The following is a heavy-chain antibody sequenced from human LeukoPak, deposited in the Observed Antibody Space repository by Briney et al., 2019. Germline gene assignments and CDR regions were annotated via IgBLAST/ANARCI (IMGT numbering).Heavy chain of an antibody. CDR3: VREARGYHYTYFDY. CDR1: GFTLGGHD. J-gene: IGHJ4*02. CDR2: VSAGHHA. V-gene: IGHV3-13*01. D-gene: IGHD5-18*01. Sequence: GGSLRLSCTASGFTLGGHDMHWVRQTTGDGLEWVAAVSAGHHAFYADSVKGRFTVSREDAKNSLYLQMNSLRAGDTAVYYCVREARGYHYTYFDYWGQGSLVTVSS.